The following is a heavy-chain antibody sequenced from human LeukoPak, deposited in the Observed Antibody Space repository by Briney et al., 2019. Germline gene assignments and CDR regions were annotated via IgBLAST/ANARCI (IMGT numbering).Heavy chain of an antibody. V-gene: IGHV4-59*01. Sequence: SETLSLTCTVSGGSTSSYYWSWIRQPPGKGLGWMGYIYSSGTTPDHHALRRRVTISVETSKTQYSLKLSPVTAADTSVYSCARDKRAYYYGSVFDLWGQGTLVTVSS. CDR2: IYSSGTT. J-gene: IGHJ5*02. CDR3: ARDKRAYYYGSVFDL. CDR1: GGSTSSYY. D-gene: IGHD3-10*01.